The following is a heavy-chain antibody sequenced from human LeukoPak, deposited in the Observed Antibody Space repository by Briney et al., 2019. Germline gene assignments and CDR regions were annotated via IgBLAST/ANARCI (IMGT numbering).Heavy chain of an antibody. V-gene: IGHV3-7*01. CDR2: ISETGNDK. J-gene: IGHJ4*02. Sequence: PGGSLRLSCAASGFTFSTYWMTWVRQAPGKGLEWVAGISETGNDKYHVDSVKGRFTISRDNARNSLYLQMNRLRAEDTAIYYCARDPGRGGSYFDYWGQGNLVTVSS. CDR3: ARDPGRGGSYFDY. D-gene: IGHD1-26*01. CDR1: GFTFSTYW.